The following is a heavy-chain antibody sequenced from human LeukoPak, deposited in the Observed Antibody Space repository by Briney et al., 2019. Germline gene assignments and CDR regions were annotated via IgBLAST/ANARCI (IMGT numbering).Heavy chain of an antibody. CDR2: ISSSSSYI. Sequence: PGGSLRLSCAASGFTFSSYSMNWVRQAPGKGLEWVSSISSSSSYIYYADSVKGRFTISRDNAKNSLYLQMNSLRAEDTAVYYCARDHPSGGHSSGWYLRLCFDYWGQGTLVTVSS. J-gene: IGHJ4*02. D-gene: IGHD6-19*01. V-gene: IGHV3-21*01. CDR1: GFTFSSYS. CDR3: ARDHPSGGHSSGWYLRLCFDY.